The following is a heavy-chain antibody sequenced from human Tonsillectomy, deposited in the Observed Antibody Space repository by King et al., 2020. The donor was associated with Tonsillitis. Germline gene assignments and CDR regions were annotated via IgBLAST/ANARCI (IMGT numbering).Heavy chain of an antibody. V-gene: IGHV3-74*01. CDR3: AREAMSYGDYGDY. CDR2: INSDGSST. D-gene: IGHD4-17*01. J-gene: IGHJ4*02. CDR1: GFTFSSYW. Sequence: VQLVESGGGLVQPGGSLRLSCAASGFTFSSYWMHWVRQAPGKGLVWVSHINSDGSSTNYADSVKGRFTISRANAKNTLYLQMNSLRAEDTAVYYCAREAMSYGDYGDYWGQGTLVTVSS.